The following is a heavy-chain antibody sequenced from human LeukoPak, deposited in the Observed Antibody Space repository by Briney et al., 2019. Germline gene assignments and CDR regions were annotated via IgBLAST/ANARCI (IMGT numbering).Heavy chain of an antibody. V-gene: IGHV1-18*01. CDR2: ISAYNGNT. D-gene: IGHD3-22*01. CDR1: GYTFTSYG. J-gene: IGHJ4*02. CDR3: ARVRRVEGYYDSGGYSYFDY. Sequence: GASVKVSCKASGYTFTSYGISWVRQAPGQGLEWMGWISAYNGNTNYAQKLQGRVTMTTDTSTSTAYMELRSLRSDDTAVYYCARVRRVEGYYDSGGYSYFDYWGQGTLVTVSS.